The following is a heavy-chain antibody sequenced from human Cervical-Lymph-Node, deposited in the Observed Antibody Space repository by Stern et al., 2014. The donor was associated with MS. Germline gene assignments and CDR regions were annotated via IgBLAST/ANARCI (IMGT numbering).Heavy chain of an antibody. CDR1: GFTFSSYW. J-gene: IGHJ6*02. D-gene: IGHD3-3*01. CDR3: ARIDDFWSGYYYYGMDV. Sequence: EVQLVEAGGGLVQPGGSLRLSCAASGFTFSSYWMSWVRQAPGKGLEWVAKIKQAGSEKYYADSVKGRFTISRDTAKNSLYLQMNSLRAEDTAVYYCARIDDFWSGYYYYGMDVWGQGTTVTVSS. CDR2: IKQAGSEK. V-gene: IGHV3-7*01.